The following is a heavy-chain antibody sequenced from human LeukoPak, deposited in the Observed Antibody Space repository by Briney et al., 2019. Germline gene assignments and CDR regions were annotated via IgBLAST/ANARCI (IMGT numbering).Heavy chain of an antibody. J-gene: IGHJ3*01. Sequence: GGSLRLSCAASGFSFNTHSMNWVRQSPGKGLEWVSSISSGGAHIHYADSMKGRFTISRDNAKNSLYLQMSSLRAEDTAMYYCVRVSQDDDYYDSPVQDAFDLWGQGTMVTVSS. D-gene: IGHD3-22*01. CDR1: GFSFNTHS. CDR3: VRVSQDDDYYDSPVQDAFDL. V-gene: IGHV3-21*06. CDR2: ISSGGAHI.